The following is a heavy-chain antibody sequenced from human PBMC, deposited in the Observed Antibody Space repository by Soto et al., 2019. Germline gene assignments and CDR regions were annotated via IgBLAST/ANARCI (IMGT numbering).Heavy chain of an antibody. CDR1: GGTFISYG. J-gene: IGHJ5*02. CDR3: ARGVVVVAASQLGWFDP. CDR2: IIPMFGTT. Sequence: SVNVYCKSSGGTFISYGISWVRQAPGQGLEWMGGIIPMFGTTKYAQKFQGRLTITADESTSTAYMELSSLRSGDTAVYYCARGVVVVAASQLGWFDPWGQGTLVTVSS. D-gene: IGHD2-15*01. V-gene: IGHV1-69*13.